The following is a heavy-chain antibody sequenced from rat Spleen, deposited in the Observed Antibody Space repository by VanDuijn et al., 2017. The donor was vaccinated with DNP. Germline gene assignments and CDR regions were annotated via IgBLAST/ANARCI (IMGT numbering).Heavy chain of an antibody. Sequence: QVTLQESGPGMLQPSETLSLTCSFSGFSLSTSGMVVSWIRQPSGKSLEWLAAIDWDGDEHYNPSLTTRLTVSRDTSNTQVILKITAVDVSDTATYYCARTRQGLYSRCDHWGQGVMVTVSS. CDR3: ARTRQGLYSRCDH. CDR1: GFSLSTSGMV. D-gene: IGHD1-2*01. J-gene: IGHJ2*01. CDR2: IDWDGDE. V-gene: IGHV8S18*01.